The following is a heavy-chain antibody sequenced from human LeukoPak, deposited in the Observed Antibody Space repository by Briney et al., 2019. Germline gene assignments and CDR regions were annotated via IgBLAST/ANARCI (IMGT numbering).Heavy chain of an antibody. CDR2: INHSGST. Sequence: SETLSLTCAVYGGSFSGYYWSWIRQPPGKGLEWIGEINHSGSTNYNPSLKSRVTISVDTSKNQFSLKLSSVTAADTAIYYCARGRGWSTGCWFDPWGQGTLVTVSS. V-gene: IGHV4-34*01. D-gene: IGHD1-26*01. CDR3: ARGRGWSTGCWFDP. J-gene: IGHJ5*02. CDR1: GGSFSGYY.